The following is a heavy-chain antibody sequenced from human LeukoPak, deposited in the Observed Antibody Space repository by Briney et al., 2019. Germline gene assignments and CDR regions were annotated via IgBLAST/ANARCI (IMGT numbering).Heavy chain of an antibody. CDR1: GFTFSSYA. CDR3: AREGSRSY. Sequence: GGSLRLSCAASGFTFSSYAMSWVRQAPGKGLEWVSAISGSGGSTYYADSVKGRFTISRDNAKSSLYLQMNNLRAEDTGVYYCAREGSRSYWGQGTLVTVSS. V-gene: IGHV3-23*01. J-gene: IGHJ4*02. CDR2: ISGSGGST.